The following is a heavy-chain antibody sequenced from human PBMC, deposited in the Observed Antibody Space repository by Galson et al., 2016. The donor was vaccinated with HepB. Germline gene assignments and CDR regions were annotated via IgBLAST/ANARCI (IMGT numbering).Heavy chain of an antibody. J-gene: IGHJ6*02. D-gene: IGHD3-3*01. CDR1: GDSISSSRYY. V-gene: IGHV4-39*01. Sequence: SETLSLTCTVSGDSISSSRYYWGWIRQPPGKGLEYIGRVYYNGDTDYNPSLKNRVTMSVDTSKNQFSLKLSSVTAADSAIYYCTRPFWSGSRPPIYYGMDVWGQGTTVTVSS. CDR3: TRPFWSGSRPPIYYGMDV. CDR2: VYYNGDT.